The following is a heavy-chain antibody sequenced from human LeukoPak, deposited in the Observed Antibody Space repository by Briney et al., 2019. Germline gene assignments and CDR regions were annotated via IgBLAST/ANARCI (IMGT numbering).Heavy chain of an antibody. D-gene: IGHD5-18*01. CDR3: ARTAGWSYGFDY. J-gene: IGHJ4*02. V-gene: IGHV4-31*03. CDR2: IYNSRTT. Sequence: SQTLSLTCTVSGGXISSGGYYWTWIRQNPGKGLEWIGYIYNSRTTYYNPSLQSRVTISGDTSKNQFSLKLSSVTAADTAVYYCARTAGWSYGFDYWGQGTLVTVSS. CDR1: GGXISSGGYY.